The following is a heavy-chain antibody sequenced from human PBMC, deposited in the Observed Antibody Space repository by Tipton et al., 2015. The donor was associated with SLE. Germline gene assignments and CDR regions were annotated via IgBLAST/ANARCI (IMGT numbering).Heavy chain of an antibody. J-gene: IGHJ4*02. CDR3: AKATSSWPYYFDY. D-gene: IGHD6-13*01. V-gene: IGHV4-59*10. Sequence: TLSLTCAVYGGSFNGYYWNWIRQPAGKGLEWIGRFRDSANSNYNPSLKSRVTMSIDTSNNQFSLKLTSVTAADTAVYFCAKATSSWPYYFDYWGQGALVTVSS. CDR2: FRDSANS. CDR1: GGSFNGYY.